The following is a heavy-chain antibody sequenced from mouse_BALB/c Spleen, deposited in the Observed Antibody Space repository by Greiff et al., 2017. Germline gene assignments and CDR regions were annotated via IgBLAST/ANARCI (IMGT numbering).Heavy chain of an antibody. CDR2: IDPANGNT. D-gene: IGHD1-1*01. Sequence: VQLQQSGAELVKPGASVKLSCTASGFNIKDTYMHWVKQRPEQGLEWIGRIDPANGNTKYDPKFQGKATITADTSSNTAYLQLSSLTSEDTAVYYCAREGGSSYGFAYWGQGTLVTVSA. CDR1: GFNIKDTY. CDR3: AREGGSSYGFAY. J-gene: IGHJ3*01. V-gene: IGHV14-3*02.